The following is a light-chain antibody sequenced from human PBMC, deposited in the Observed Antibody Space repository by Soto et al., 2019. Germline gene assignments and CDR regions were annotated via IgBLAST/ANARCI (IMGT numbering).Light chain of an antibody. CDR3: SSYTSSSTVL. CDR2: DVT. Sequence: QSALTQPASVSGSPGHSITISCTGTSNDVGGYDYVSWFQQHPDKAPKLLIYDVTNRPSGVSNRFSGSKSGSTASLTISGLQAEDEADYYCSSYTSSSTVLFGGGTKVTVL. V-gene: IGLV2-14*01. J-gene: IGLJ2*01. CDR1: SNDVGGYDY.